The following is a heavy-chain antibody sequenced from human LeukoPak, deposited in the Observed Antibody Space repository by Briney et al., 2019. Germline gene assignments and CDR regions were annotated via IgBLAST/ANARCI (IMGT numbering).Heavy chain of an antibody. J-gene: IGHJ6*02. D-gene: IGHD1-26*01. CDR2: ISSSSSYI. Sequence: GGSLRLSCAASGFTFSSYSMNWVRQAPGKGLEWVSSISSSSSYIYYADSVKGRFTISRDNAKNSLYLQMNSLRAEDTAVYYCARDPAVGATGGYYYYYGMDVWGQGTTVTVSS. CDR3: ARDPAVGATGGYYYYYGMDV. CDR1: GFTFSSYS. V-gene: IGHV3-21*01.